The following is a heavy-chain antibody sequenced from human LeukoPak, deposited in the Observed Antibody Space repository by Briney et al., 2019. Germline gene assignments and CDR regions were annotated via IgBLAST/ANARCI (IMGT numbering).Heavy chain of an antibody. V-gene: IGHV3-66*01. D-gene: IGHD2-2*01. CDR1: GFTVSSNY. J-gene: IGHJ6*03. CDR3: ARADRGIVVVPAAMYYYYYMDV. CDR2: IYSGGSK. Sequence: PGGSLRLSCAASGFTVSSNYMSWVRQAPGKGLEWVSSIYSGGSKYYADSVKGRFTISRDNAKNSLYLQMNSLRAEDTAVYYCARADRGIVVVPAAMYYYYYMDVWGKGTTVTVSS.